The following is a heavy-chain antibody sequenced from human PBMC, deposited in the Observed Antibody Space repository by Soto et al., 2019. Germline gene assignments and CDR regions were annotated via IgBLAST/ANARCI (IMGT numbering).Heavy chain of an antibody. CDR3: AKGKYYYGSGSFGDY. V-gene: IGHV3-23*01. D-gene: IGHD3-10*01. CDR1: GFVFSNFV. Sequence: EVQLLESGGGLVQPGGSLRVSCAASGFVFSNFVMSWVRQAPGKGLQWVSGISDSGDRIYYADSVKGRFTISRDNSNNTLYLQMNSLRAEYTAVYYCAKGKYYYGSGSFGDYWGQGTLVTVSS. J-gene: IGHJ4*02. CDR2: ISDSGDRI.